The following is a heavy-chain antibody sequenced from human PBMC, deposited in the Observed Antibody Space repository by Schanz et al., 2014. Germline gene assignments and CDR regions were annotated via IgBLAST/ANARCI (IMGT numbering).Heavy chain of an antibody. CDR1: GYTFSSHG. D-gene: IGHD2-21*01. J-gene: IGHJ3*02. CDR3: ARDLPYCDGGKCYSDGFDI. Sequence: QVQAVQSGAELKKPGASVKVSCKASGYTFSSHGIHWLRQAPGQSLEWMGWINTANGNAKYSANFQARVSITRYTSATTAYMELTNLRSEDTAVYYCARDLPYCDGGKCYSDGFDIWGQGTLVTISS. CDR2: INTANGNA. V-gene: IGHV1-3*04.